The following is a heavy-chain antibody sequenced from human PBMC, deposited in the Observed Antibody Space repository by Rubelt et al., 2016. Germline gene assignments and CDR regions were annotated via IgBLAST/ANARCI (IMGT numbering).Heavy chain of an antibody. D-gene: IGHD3-3*01. Sequence: QVQLQESGPGLVKPSGTLSLTCAVSGGSISSNNWWTWFRQPPGKGLEWIGEIYHSGGTNYNPSLKIRVIISVDKSKNQFSLKRSSVTAADTAVYYCATPGYYDSDGIYAFEIWGQGTMVTVS. CDR1: GGSISSNNW. CDR3: ATPGYYDSDGIYAFEI. CDR2: IYHSGGT. J-gene: IGHJ3*02. V-gene: IGHV4-4*02.